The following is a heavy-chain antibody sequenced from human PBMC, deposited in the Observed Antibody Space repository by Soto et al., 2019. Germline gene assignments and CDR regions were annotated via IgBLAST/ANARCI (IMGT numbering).Heavy chain of an antibody. CDR2: ITASGSDT. J-gene: IGHJ4*02. CDR3: SKRGSSSCTPHYYLDD. D-gene: IGHD2-2*01. CDR1: GFTFNNYS. V-gene: IGHV3-23*01. Sequence: EVQLLESGGGLVQPGGSLRLSCAASGFTFNNYSMGWVRQAPGKGLEWVAAITASGSDTYYVDSVKGRFTISRDNSKNSLYLQKNSMRGEDTAVYYCSKRGSSSCTPHYYLDDWGKGTLVTVSS.